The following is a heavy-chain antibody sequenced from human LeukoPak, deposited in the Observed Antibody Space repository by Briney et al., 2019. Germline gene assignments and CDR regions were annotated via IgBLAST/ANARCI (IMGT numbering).Heavy chain of an antibody. V-gene: IGHV4-4*09. CDR1: GGSISSYY. D-gene: IGHD2-2*01. J-gene: IGHJ5*02. Sequence: SETLSLTCTVSGGSISSYYWSWIRQPPGKGLEWIGYIYTSGSTNYNPSLKSRVTISVDTSKNQFSLKLSSVTAADTAVYYCARPGYCSSTSCYWFDPWGQGTLVTVSS. CDR2: IYTSGST. CDR3: ARPGYCSSTSCYWFDP.